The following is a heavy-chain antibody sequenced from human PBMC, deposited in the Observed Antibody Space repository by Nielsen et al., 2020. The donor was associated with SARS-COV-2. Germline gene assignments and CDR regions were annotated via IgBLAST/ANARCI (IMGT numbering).Heavy chain of an antibody. V-gene: IGHV4-39*01. CDR2: IYYSGST. D-gene: IGHD3-22*01. CDR1: GGSISSSSYY. J-gene: IGHJ3*02. CDR3: ARPNNSGTLRGAFDI. Sequence: SETLSLTCTVSGGSISSSSYYWGWIRQPPGKGLEWIGSIYYSGSTYYNPSLKSRVTISVDTSKNQFSLKLSSVTAADTAVYYCARPNNSGTLRGAFDIWGQGTMVTVSS.